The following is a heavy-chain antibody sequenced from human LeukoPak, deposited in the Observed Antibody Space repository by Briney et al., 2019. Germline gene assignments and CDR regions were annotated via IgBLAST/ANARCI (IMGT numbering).Heavy chain of an antibody. J-gene: IGHJ4*02. D-gene: IGHD5-24*01. V-gene: IGHV1-8*01. Sequence: ASVNVSCKASGYTFTSYDINWVRQAPGQGLEWMGWMNPNSGNTGYAQKFQGRVTMTRNTSISTAYMELSSLRSEDTAVYYCARGRAAGLQYYDYWGQGTLVTVSS. CDR1: GYTFTSYD. CDR2: MNPNSGNT. CDR3: ARGRAAGLQYYDY.